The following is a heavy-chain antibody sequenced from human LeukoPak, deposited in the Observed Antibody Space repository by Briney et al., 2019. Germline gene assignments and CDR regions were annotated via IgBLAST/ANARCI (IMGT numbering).Heavy chain of an antibody. CDR1: GGTFSSYA. J-gene: IGHJ4*02. Sequence: ASVKVSCKASGGTFSSYAISWVRQAPGQGLEWMGGIIPIFGTANYAQKFQGRVTITADESTSTAYMELSSLRSEDTAVYYCARTLYCSSTSCYSCGYYDLWGQGTLVTVSS. CDR3: ARTLYCSSTSCYSCGYYDL. V-gene: IGHV1-69*13. CDR2: IIPIFGTA. D-gene: IGHD2-2*01.